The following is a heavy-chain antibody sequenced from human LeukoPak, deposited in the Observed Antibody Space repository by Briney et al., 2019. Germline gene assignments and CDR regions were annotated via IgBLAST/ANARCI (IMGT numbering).Heavy chain of an antibody. CDR1: GFTFISYW. Sequence: GGSLRLSCAASGFTFISYWMSWVRQAPGKGLEWVANIKQDGSEKYYVDSVKGRFTISRDNAKNSLYLQMDSLRAEDTAVYYCARASSSWYYFDYWGQGTLVTVSS. D-gene: IGHD6-13*01. CDR2: IKQDGSEK. V-gene: IGHV3-7*01. CDR3: ARASSSWYYFDY. J-gene: IGHJ4*02.